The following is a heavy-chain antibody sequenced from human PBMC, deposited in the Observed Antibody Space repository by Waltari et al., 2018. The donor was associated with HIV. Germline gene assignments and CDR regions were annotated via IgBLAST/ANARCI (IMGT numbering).Heavy chain of an antibody. V-gene: IGHV4-59*01. CDR3: ARAQGGYYDSNGYFQH. Sequence: QVQLQESGPGLVKPSETLSLTCTVSGGSISSSSWSWTRQPPGKGLEWIGYIYYSGSTNYNPSLKSRVTISVDTSKNQFSLKLSSVTAADTAVYYCARAQGGYYDSNGYFQHWGQGTLVTVSS. D-gene: IGHD3-22*01. CDR2: IYYSGST. CDR1: GGSISSSS. J-gene: IGHJ1*01.